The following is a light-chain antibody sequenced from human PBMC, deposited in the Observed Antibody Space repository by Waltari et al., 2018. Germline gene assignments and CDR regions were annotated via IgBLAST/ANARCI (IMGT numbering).Light chain of an antibody. V-gene: IGKV3-11*01. Sequence: EIVLTQSPATLSLSPGERATLSCRASQSVSSSLAWYQQKPGQAPSLLIYDSTHRATGLPARFSGSGTGTDFNLTINSLEPEDFAVYYCQQRSIWPQLTFGGGTKVEI. CDR3: QQRSIWPQLT. J-gene: IGKJ4*01. CDR1: QSVSSS. CDR2: DST.